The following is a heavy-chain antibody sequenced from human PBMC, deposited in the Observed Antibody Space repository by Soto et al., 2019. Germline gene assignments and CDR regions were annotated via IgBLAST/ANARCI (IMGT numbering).Heavy chain of an antibody. CDR1: GFTFSNYA. Sequence: EVQVLESGGDLVQLGGSLRLSCAASGFTFSNYAMNWVRQAPGKGPEWVSGISAGRSTYYADSVKGRFTISRDNSKSTLFLQMDSLRAEDTALYYCPKVRGDPVWGKGTTVTVSS. D-gene: IGHD4-17*01. V-gene: IGHV3-23*01. J-gene: IGHJ6*04. CDR2: ISAGRST. CDR3: PKVRGDPV.